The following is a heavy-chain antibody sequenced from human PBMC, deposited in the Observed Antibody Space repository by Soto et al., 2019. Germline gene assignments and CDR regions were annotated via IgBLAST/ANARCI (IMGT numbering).Heavy chain of an antibody. V-gene: IGHV4-31*02. Sequence: RTVSGGYIVGVGGHRIWINKHTGKGLEWIAYMYDSGSSYYNPSLKSRVTISVDTSKDHYSVKLSSVTAADTALDYCSILGEYSSSSDAREDYYSGMDVWGKGTTDTVFS. J-gene: IGHJ6*04. CDR2: MYDSGSS. D-gene: IGHD6-6*01. CDR1: GGYIVGVGGH. CDR3: SILGEYSSSSDAREDYYSGMDV.